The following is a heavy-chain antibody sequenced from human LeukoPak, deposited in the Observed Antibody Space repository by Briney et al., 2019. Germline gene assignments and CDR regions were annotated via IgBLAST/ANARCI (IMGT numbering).Heavy chain of an antibody. CDR3: ASLTTGTTSSYYFDY. J-gene: IGHJ4*02. CDR2: IYYSGST. CDR1: GGSISSYY. D-gene: IGHD1-1*01. V-gene: IGHV4-59*01. Sequence: SETLSLTCTVSGGSISSYYWSWIRQPPGKGLEWIGYIYYSGSTNYNPSPKSRVTISVDTSKNQFSLKLSSVTAADTAVYYCASLTTGTTSSYYFDYWSQGTLVTVSS.